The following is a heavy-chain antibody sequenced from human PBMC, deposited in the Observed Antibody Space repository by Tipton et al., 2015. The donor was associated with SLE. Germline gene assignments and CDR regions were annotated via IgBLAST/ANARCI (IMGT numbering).Heavy chain of an antibody. J-gene: IGHJ4*02. D-gene: IGHD3-3*01. Sequence: TLSLTCTVSGGSISSHYWSWIRQPPGKGLEWIGYIYYSGSTNYNPSLKSRVTISVDTSKNQFSLKLSSVTAADTAVYYCARSFDYDFWSGHYRAWGYWGQGTLVTVSS. V-gene: IGHV4-59*11. CDR1: GGSISSHY. CDR2: IYYSGST. CDR3: ARSFDYDFWSGHYRAWGY.